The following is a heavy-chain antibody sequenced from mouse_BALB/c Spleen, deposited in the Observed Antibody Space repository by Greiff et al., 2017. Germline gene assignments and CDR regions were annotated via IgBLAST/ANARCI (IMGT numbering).Heavy chain of an antibody. J-gene: IGHJ2*01. V-gene: IGHV5-17*02. D-gene: IGHD1-2*01. CDR2: ISSGSSTI. Sequence: EVMLVESGGGLVQPGGSRKLSCAASGFTFSSFGMHWVRQAPEKGLEWVAYISSGSSTIYYADTVKGRFTISRDNPKNTLFLQMTSLRSEDTAMYYCARSPTTAYYFDYWGQGTTLTVSS. CDR3: ARSPTTAYYFDY. CDR1: GFTFSSFG.